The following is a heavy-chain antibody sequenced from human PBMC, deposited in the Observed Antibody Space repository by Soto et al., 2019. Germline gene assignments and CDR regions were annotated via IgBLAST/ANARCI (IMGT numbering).Heavy chain of an antibody. D-gene: IGHD7-27*01. V-gene: IGHV2-5*02. CDR2: IYWADDK. CDR1: GFSLSTSGVG. J-gene: IGHJ3*02. Sequence: SGLTLVKPTQTLTLTCTFSGFSLSTSGVGVGWIRQPPGKALEWLALIYWADDKRYSPSLKSRFTINKDTSKNQVVLTMTNMDHVDTATYYCAHRPGDSDAFDIWGQGTMVTVSS. CDR3: AHRPGDSDAFDI.